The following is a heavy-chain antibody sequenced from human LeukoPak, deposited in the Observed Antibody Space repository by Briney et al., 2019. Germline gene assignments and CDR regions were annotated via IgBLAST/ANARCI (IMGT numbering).Heavy chain of an antibody. V-gene: IGHV1-18*01. CDR3: ARGILLGAYDAFDI. CDR1: GYTFTSYC. CDR2: ISAYSGNT. D-gene: IGHD2-15*01. J-gene: IGHJ3*02. Sequence: ASVKVSCKASGYTFTSYCISWVRQAPGQGLEWMGWISAYSGNTNYAQKLQGRVTMTTDTSTSKAYMELRSLRSEDTDVYYYARGILLGAYDAFDIWGQGTMVTVSS.